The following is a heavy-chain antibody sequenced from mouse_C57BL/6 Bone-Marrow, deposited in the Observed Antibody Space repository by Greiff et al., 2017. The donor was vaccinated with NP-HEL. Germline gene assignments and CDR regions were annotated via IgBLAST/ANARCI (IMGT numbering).Heavy chain of an antibody. V-gene: IGHV7-3*01. J-gene: IGHJ2*01. Sequence: EVKVVESGGGLVQPGGSLSLSCAASGFTFTDYYMSWVRQPPGKALEWLGFIRNKANGYTTEYSASVKGRFTISRDNSQSILYLQMNALRAEDSATYYCARYIGLPYPRWFDYWGQGTTLTVSS. CDR2: IRNKANGYTT. CDR1: GFTFTDYY. D-gene: IGHD2-12*01. CDR3: ARYIGLPYPRWFDY.